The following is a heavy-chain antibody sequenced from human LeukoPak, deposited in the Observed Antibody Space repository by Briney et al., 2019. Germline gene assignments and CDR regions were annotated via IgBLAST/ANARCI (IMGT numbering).Heavy chain of an antibody. Sequence: VASVKVSCKASKYTFTGYYVHWVRQAPGQGLEWMGWINPDSGSTNYAQKFQGRVTMTRDTSISTAYMDLSRLTSDDTAVYYCVREGSRCSRTSCAARHFDYWGQGTLVTVSS. CDR1: KYTFTGYY. D-gene: IGHD2-2*01. CDR2: INPDSGST. J-gene: IGHJ4*02. V-gene: IGHV1-2*02. CDR3: VREGSRCSRTSCAARHFDY.